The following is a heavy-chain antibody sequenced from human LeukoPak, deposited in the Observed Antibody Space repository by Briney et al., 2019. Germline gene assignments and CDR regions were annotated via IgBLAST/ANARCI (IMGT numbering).Heavy chain of an antibody. J-gene: IGHJ6*02. CDR2: INHSGST. CDR1: GGSFSGYY. Sequence: PSETLSLTCAVYGGSFSGYYWSWIRQPPGKGLEWIGEINHSGSTNYNPSLKSRVTISVDTSKNQFSLKLSSVTAADTAVYYCARVSRYDSSGYYPYYYYGMDVWGQGTTATVSS. D-gene: IGHD3-22*01. CDR3: ARVSRYDSSGYYPYYYYGMDV. V-gene: IGHV4-34*01.